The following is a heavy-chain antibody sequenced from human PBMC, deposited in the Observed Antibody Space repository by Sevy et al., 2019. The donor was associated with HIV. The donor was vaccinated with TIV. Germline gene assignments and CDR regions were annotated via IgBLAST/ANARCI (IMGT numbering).Heavy chain of an antibody. CDR1: GFTFSSYA. V-gene: IGHV3-23*01. CDR3: AGCSSTSCYPPNWFDP. Sequence: GGPLRLSCAASGFTFSSYAMSWVRQAPGKGLEWVSAISGSGGSTYYADSVKGRFTISRDNSKNTLYLQMNSLRAEDTAVYYCAGCSSTSCYPPNWFDPWGQGTLVTVSS. D-gene: IGHD2-2*01. J-gene: IGHJ5*02. CDR2: ISGSGGST.